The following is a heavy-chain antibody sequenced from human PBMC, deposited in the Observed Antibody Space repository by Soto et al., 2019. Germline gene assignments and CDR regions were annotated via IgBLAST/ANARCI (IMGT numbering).Heavy chain of an antibody. Sequence: SETLSLTCTVSGGSISSYYWSWIRQPPGKGLEWIGYIYYSGSTNYNPSLKSRVTISVYTSKNQFSLKLSSVTAADTAVYYCARALSWGYNWFDPWGQGTLVTVSS. D-gene: IGHD6-13*01. CDR2: IYYSGST. CDR3: ARALSWGYNWFDP. V-gene: IGHV4-59*01. CDR1: GGSISSYY. J-gene: IGHJ5*02.